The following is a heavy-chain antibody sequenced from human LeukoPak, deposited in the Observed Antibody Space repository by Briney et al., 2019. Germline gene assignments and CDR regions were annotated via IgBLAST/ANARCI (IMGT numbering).Heavy chain of an antibody. CDR2: ISAYNGKT. Sequence: GASVKVSCKASGYTFTSCGISWVRQAPGQGLEWMGWISAYNGKTNYAQKLQGRVTMTTDTSTSTAYMELRSLRSDDTAIYYCARDSHYYDRSGYPDYWGQGTLVTVSS. V-gene: IGHV1-18*01. D-gene: IGHD3-22*01. CDR3: ARDSHYYDRSGYPDY. J-gene: IGHJ4*02. CDR1: GYTFTSCG.